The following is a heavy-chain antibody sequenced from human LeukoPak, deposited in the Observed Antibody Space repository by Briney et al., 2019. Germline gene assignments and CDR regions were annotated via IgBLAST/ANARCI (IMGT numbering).Heavy chain of an antibody. CDR1: GYTFTSYD. CDR2: MNPNSGNT. D-gene: IGHD6-13*01. CDR3: ARGRRMGAAGTFDP. V-gene: IGHV1-8*01. Sequence: GASVKVSCKASGYTFTSYDINWVRQATGQGLEWMGWMNPNSGNTVYAQKFQGRVTMTRNTSISTAYMELSSLRSEDTAVYYCARGRRMGAAGTFDPWGQGTLVTVSS. J-gene: IGHJ5*02.